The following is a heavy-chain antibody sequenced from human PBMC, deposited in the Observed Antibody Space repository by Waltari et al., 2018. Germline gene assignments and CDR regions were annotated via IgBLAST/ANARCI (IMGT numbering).Heavy chain of an antibody. Sequence: EVQLLESGGALLQPGGSLRLSCAASGFTFSRYALSWVRQTPGKGLEVVSAVSGAADYTYYADSVKGRFTVSRDNSKNTLYLQMNSLRGDDTAVYYCARQLGSCSDGTCFFDHWGQGTLVTVFS. CDR2: VSGAADYT. CDR3: ARQLGSCSDGTCFFDH. J-gene: IGHJ4*02. CDR1: GFTFSRYA. D-gene: IGHD2-15*01. V-gene: IGHV3-23*01.